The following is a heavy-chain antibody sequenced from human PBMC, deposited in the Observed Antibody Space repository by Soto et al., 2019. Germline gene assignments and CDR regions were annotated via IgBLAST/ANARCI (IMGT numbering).Heavy chain of an antibody. CDR1: GYTFTSYG. D-gene: IGHD2-2*01. V-gene: IGHV1-18*01. J-gene: IGHJ5*02. Sequence: ASVKVSCKASGYTFTSYGISWVRQAPGQGLEWMGWISAYNGNTNYAQKLQGRVTMTTDTSTSTAYMELRSLRSDDTAVYYCARSVVVPAEYNWFDPWGQGTLVTVSS. CDR3: ARSVVVPAEYNWFDP. CDR2: ISAYNGNT.